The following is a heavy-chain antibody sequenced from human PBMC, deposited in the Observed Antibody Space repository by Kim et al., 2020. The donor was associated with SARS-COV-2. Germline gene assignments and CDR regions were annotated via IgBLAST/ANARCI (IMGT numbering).Heavy chain of an antibody. CDR3: AHRRTGYSYAQRFDP. V-gene: IGHV2-5*02. CDR2: IYWDDDK. Sequence: SGPTLVKPTQTLTLTCTFSGFSLSTSGVGVGWIRQPPGKALEWLALIYWDDDKRYSPSLKSRLTITKDTSKNQVVLTMTNMDPVDTATYYCAHRRTGYSYAQRFDPWGQGTLVTVSS. CDR1: GFSLSTSGVG. J-gene: IGHJ5*02. D-gene: IGHD5-18*01.